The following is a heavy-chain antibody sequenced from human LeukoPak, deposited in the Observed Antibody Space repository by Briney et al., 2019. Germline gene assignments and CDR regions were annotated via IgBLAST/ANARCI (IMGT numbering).Heavy chain of an antibody. D-gene: IGHD4-17*01. CDR3: ARGLKTVTDAFDI. CDR2: INHSGST. CDR1: GGSFRGYY. V-gene: IGHV4-34*01. Sequence: SETLSLTCAFYGGSFRGYYWSWISQHPGKGLEWIGEINHSGSTNYNTSLKSRVTISVDTSKNQFSLKLSPGTAADTAVYYCARGLKTVTDAFDIWGQGTMVTVSS. J-gene: IGHJ3*02.